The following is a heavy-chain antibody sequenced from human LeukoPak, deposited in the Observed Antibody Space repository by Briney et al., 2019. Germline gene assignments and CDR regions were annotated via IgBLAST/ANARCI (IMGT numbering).Heavy chain of an antibody. CDR2: IYTSGST. CDR1: GGSISSYY. D-gene: IGHD2-2*01. Sequence: SETLSLTCTVSGGSISSYYWSWIRQPAGKGLEWIGRIYTSGSTYYNPSLKSRVTISVDRSKNQFSLKLSSVTAADTAVYYCARYQPTHRGGYYYGMDVWGKGTTVTVSS. V-gene: IGHV4-4*07. CDR3: ARYQPTHRGGYYYGMDV. J-gene: IGHJ6*04.